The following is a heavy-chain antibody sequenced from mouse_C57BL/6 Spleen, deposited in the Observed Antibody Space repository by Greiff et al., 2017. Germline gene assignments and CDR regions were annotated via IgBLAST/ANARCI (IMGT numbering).Heavy chain of an antibody. J-gene: IGHJ3*01. D-gene: IGHD2-5*01. Sequence: QVQLKQPGAELVRPGSSVKLSCKASGYTFTSYWMHWVKQRPIQGLEWIGNIDPSDSGTHYNQKFKDKATLTVDKSSSTAYMQLSSLTSEDSAVYYCARWDSNYTFAYWGQGTLVTVSA. CDR2: IDPSDSGT. V-gene: IGHV1-52*01. CDR1: GYTFTSYW. CDR3: ARWDSNYTFAY.